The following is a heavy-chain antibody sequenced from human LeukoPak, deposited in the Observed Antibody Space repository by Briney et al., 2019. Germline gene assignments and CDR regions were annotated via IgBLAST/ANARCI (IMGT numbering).Heavy chain of an antibody. CDR3: ARDWGYYDSDY. CDR1: GFTFDDYA. Sequence: PGRSLRLSCAASGFTFDDYAMHWVRQAPGKGLEWVSGISWNSGSIGYADSVKGRFTISRDNAKNSLYLQMNSLRAEDTAVYYCARDWGYYDSDYWGQGTLVTVSS. CDR2: ISWNSGSI. D-gene: IGHD3-22*01. J-gene: IGHJ4*02. V-gene: IGHV3-9*01.